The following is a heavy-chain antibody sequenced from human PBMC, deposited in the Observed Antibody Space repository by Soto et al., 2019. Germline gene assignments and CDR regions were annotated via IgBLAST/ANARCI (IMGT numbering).Heavy chain of an antibody. Sequence: GGSLRLSCAASGFTFSSYAMSWVRQAPGKGLEWVSAIRGSGGSTYYADSVKGRFTISRDNSKNTRYLQMNSLRAEDTAVYYCAGYLCSGGSCYYYYYGMDVWGQGTTVTVSS. CDR3: AGYLCSGGSCYYYYYGMDV. J-gene: IGHJ6*02. D-gene: IGHD2-15*01. V-gene: IGHV3-23*01. CDR1: GFTFSSYA. CDR2: IRGSGGST.